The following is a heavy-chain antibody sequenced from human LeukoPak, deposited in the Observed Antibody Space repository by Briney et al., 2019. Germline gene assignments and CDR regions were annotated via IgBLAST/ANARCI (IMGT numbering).Heavy chain of an antibody. CDR2: IYYSGST. CDR3: ARVHSTVLLDY. Sequence: PSETLSLTCTVSGGSISSSGYYWGWIRQPPGKGLEWIGYIYYSGSTNYNPSLKSRVTISVDTSKNQFSLKLSSVTAADTAVYYCARVHSTVLLDYWGQGTLVTVSS. J-gene: IGHJ4*02. V-gene: IGHV4-61*05. D-gene: IGHD4-17*01. CDR1: GGSISSSGYY.